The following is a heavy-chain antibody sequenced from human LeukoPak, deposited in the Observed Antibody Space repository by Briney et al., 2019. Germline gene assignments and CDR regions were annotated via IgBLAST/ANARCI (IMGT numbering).Heavy chain of an antibody. V-gene: IGHV1-69*05. CDR3: ARGLGGSSGYYQIDY. CDR1: GGTFSSYA. Sequence: SVKVSCKASGGTFSSYAISWVRQAPAQGLDWMGGIIPIFGTANYAQKFQGRVTITTDESTSTAFMELSSLRSEDSAVYYCARGLGGSSGYYQIDYWGQGTLVTVSS. J-gene: IGHJ4*02. D-gene: IGHD3-22*01. CDR2: IIPIFGTA.